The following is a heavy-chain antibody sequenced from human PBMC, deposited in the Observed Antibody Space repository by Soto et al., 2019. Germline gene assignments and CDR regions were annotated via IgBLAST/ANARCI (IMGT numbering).Heavy chain of an antibody. CDR3: TRDRSGSSSPLFEY. CDR2: IRRKAYGGTT. D-gene: IGHD6-13*01. V-gene: IGHV3-49*03. Sequence: GGSLRLSCTASGFTYGDYAMSLFRQAPGKGLEWVGFIRRKAYGGTTEYAASVKGRFTISRDDSKSIAYLQMNSLKTEDTAVYYCTRDRSGSSSPLFEYWGEGTLVTVCS. CDR1: GFTYGDYA. J-gene: IGHJ4*02.